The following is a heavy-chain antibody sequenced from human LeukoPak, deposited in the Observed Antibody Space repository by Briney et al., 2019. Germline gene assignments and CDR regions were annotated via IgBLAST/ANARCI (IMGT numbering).Heavy chain of an antibody. D-gene: IGHD6-6*01. J-gene: IGHJ4*02. V-gene: IGHV3-74*01. Sequence: GGSLRLSCAASGFTFSSYWMHWVRQAPGKGLVWVSRINSDGSSTSYANSVKGRFTISRDNAKNTLYLQMNSLRAEDTAVYYCAKVEAARPGGHLVGWGQGTLVTVSS. CDR3: AKVEAARPGGHLVG. CDR2: INSDGSST. CDR1: GFTFSSYW.